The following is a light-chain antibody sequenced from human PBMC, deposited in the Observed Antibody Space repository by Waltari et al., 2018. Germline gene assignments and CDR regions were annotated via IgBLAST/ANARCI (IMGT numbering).Light chain of an antibody. J-gene: IGLJ2*01. CDR3: QSYDTSLSVV. CDR2: GTR. Sequence: QSVLTQPPSVSGAPGQRVSISCTGRGSTLGAGYDVHWYQQHPGKAPKLLIYGTRTRPPGVPDRFFGSQSGTSASLAITALQAEDEAEYYCQSYDTSLSVVFGGGTKLTVL. CDR1: GSTLGAGYD. V-gene: IGLV1-40*01.